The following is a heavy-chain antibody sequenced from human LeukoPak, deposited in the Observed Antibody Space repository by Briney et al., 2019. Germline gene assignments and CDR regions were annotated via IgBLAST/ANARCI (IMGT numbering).Heavy chain of an antibody. CDR2: IYRGGNT. V-gene: IGHV3-53*01. Sequence: GGSLRLSCAASGFTVSSKYMTWVRQAPGKGLEWVSVIYRGGNTYYADSVKGRFGISRDNSKNTVNLQMNSLRAEDTAVYYCATFSYAGNAGGSAGSWGQGTLVTVSS. CDR1: GFTVSSKY. CDR3: ATFSYAGNAGGSAGS. D-gene: IGHD4-23*01. J-gene: IGHJ5*02.